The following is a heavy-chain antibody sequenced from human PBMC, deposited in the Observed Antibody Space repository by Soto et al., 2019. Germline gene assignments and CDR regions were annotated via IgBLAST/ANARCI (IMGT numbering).Heavy chain of an antibody. CDR2: IYPGDSDT. V-gene: IGHV5-51*01. CDR3: PRVVTLVRGVTPQPFHP. D-gene: IGHD3-10*01. Sequence: PGESLKISCKGSGFSFTANWIGWVGRLPGKGMEWMGMIYPGDSDTRYSPSLQGQVTISADKSISTTYLQWSSLKASDSAMYYCPRVVTLVRGVTPQPFHPWGKRTLVSV. J-gene: IGHJ5*02. CDR1: GFSFTANW.